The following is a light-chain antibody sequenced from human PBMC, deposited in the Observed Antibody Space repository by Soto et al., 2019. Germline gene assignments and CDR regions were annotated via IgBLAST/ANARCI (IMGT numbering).Light chain of an antibody. V-gene: IGKV3-20*01. CDR3: QQYGSSPPT. Sequence: IVLTQSPGTLSLSPGERTTLSCRASQSISRYLAWYQQKPGQGPRLLIYGASSRATGTPDRFSGSGSGTDFTLTINRLEHEDFGLYYCQQYGSSPPTFGQGTKVEIK. CDR2: GAS. CDR1: QSISRY. J-gene: IGKJ1*01.